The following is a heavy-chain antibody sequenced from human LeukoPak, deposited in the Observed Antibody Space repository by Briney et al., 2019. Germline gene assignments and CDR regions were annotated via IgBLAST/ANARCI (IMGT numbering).Heavy chain of an antibody. Sequence: GGSLRLSCAASGFTFSDYTMNWVRQAPGKGLEWVSSISSHNNYIYYAESVQGRFTISRDNAKNSLYLQMNSLRAEDTAIYYCAPHLGGKYFDYWGQGTLVTVSS. D-gene: IGHD3-16*01. V-gene: IGHV3-21*01. CDR1: GFTFSDYT. CDR3: APHLGGKYFDY. CDR2: ISSHNNYI. J-gene: IGHJ4*02.